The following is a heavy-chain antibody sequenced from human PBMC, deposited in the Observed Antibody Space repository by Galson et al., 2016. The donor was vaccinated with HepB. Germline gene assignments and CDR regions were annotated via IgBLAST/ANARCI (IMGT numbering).Heavy chain of an antibody. J-gene: IGHJ5*02. CDR3: ARQNLTGNDVYKNPGGFDP. D-gene: IGHD5-24*01. Sequence: QSGAEVKKPGESLKISCKGSGYSFTSYWIAWVRQMPGKGLEWMGIIYPDDSDTRYSPSFQGLVTISADKSIRTAYLQWSSLKASDTAMYYCARQNLTGNDVYKNPGGFDPWGQGTLVTVSS. V-gene: IGHV5-51*01. CDR2: IYPDDSDT. CDR1: GYSFTSYW.